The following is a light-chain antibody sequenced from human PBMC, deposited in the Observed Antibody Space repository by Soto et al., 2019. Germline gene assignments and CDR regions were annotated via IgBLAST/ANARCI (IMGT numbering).Light chain of an antibody. CDR2: GAF. V-gene: IGKV3-15*01. J-gene: IGKJ1*01. Sequence: EIVMTQSPATLSVSPVERATLSCRASQSVSSNLAWYQQKPGQAPRLLIYGAFTRATGIPARFSGSGSGTEFTLTISSLQSEDFAVYYCQQYNNWPPWTFGQGTKVDIK. CDR1: QSVSSN. CDR3: QQYNNWPPWT.